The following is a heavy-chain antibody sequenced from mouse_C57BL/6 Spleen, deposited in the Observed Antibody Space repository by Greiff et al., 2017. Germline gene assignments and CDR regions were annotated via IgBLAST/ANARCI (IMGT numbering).Heavy chain of an antibody. J-gene: IGHJ2*01. Sequence: QVQLKQSGAELVRPGASVTLSCKASGYTFTDYEMHWVKQTPVHGLEWIGAIDPETGGTAYNQKFKGKAILTADKSSSTAYMELRSLTSEDSAVYYCTRRPYGSHYFDYWGQGTTLTVSS. D-gene: IGHD1-1*01. CDR2: IDPETGGT. CDR1: GYTFTDYE. CDR3: TRRPYGSHYFDY. V-gene: IGHV1-15*01.